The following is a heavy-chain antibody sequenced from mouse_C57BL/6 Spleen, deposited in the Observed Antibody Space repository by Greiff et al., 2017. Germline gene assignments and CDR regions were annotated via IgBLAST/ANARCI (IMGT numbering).Heavy chain of an antibody. J-gene: IGHJ4*01. CDR1: GYTFTDYN. CDR3: ARWFDDGYPMDY. D-gene: IGHD2-3*01. Sequence: EVQLKQSGPELVKPGASVKMSCKASGYTFTDYNMHWVKQSHGKSLEWIGYINPNNGGTSYNQKFKGKATLTVNKSSSTAYMELRSLTSEDSAVYYCARWFDDGYPMDYWGQGTSVTVSS. CDR2: INPNNGGT. V-gene: IGHV1-22*01.